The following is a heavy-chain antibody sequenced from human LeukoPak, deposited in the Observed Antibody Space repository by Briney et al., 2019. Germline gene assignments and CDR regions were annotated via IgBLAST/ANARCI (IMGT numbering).Heavy chain of an antibody. CDR2: ISGSGGRT. J-gene: IGHJ4*02. D-gene: IGHD6-13*01. CDR3: AKGRTNSWRNFDY. V-gene: IGHV3-23*01. CDR1: GFIFRSYG. Sequence: GGSLRLSCSGSGFIFRSYGMSWVREAPGKGLEWVSGISGSGGRTLYADSVKGRFTIPRDNSKNTLYLQMNSLRAEDTAVYYWAKGRTNSWRNFDYWGQGPRVTVAS.